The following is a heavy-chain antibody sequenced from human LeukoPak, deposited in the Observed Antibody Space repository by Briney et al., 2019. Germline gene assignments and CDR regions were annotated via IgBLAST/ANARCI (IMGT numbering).Heavy chain of an antibody. CDR1: GGSISSGGYY. J-gene: IGHJ5*02. Sequence: PSETLSLTCTVSGGSISSGGYYWSWIHQHPGKGLEWIGYIYYSGSTYYNPSLKSRVTISVDTSKNQFSLKLSSVTAADTAVYYCARAIYRDDPGNNWFDPWGQGTLVTVSS. CDR3: ARAIYRDDPGNNWFDP. V-gene: IGHV4-31*03. D-gene: IGHD3-3*01. CDR2: IYYSGST.